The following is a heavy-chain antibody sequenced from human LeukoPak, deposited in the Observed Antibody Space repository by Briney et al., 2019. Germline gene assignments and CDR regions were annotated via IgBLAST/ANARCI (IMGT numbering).Heavy chain of an antibody. CDR2: IIPIFGIA. D-gene: IGHD2-2*01. Sequence: GASVTVSFKASGGTFTSYDISGVRQAPGQGLEWMGGIIPIFGIANYAQKFQGRVTITADKSTSTAYMELSSLRSEDTAVYYCARGIRVVVPAPHINWFDPWGQGTLVTVSS. CDR1: GGTFTSYD. J-gene: IGHJ5*02. V-gene: IGHV1-69*10. CDR3: ARGIRVVVPAPHINWFDP.